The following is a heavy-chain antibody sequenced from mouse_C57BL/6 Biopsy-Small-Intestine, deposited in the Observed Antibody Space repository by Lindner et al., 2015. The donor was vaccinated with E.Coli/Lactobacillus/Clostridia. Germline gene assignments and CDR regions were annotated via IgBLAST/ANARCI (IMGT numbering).Heavy chain of an antibody. CDR2: IIPIFDSA. CDR3: ASRDIVWGSAPPNYYGMDV. Sequence: SVKVSCKASGGTFSSYAISWVRQAPGQGLEWTGGIIPIFDSANYAQKFQGRVTITADESTSTAYMELSSLRSEDTAVYYCASRDIVWGSAPPNYYGMDVWGQGTTVTVSS. J-gene: IGHJ1*01. CDR1: GGTFSSYA. V-gene: IGHV1-81*01. D-gene: IGHD1-1*01.